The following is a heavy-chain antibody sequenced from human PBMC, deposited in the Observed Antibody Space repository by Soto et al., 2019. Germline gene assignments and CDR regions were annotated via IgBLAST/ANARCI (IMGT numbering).Heavy chain of an antibody. CDR2: ISAYNGNT. CDR1: GYTFTSYG. J-gene: IGHJ6*03. Sequence: ASVKVSCKASGYTFTSYGISWVRQAPGQGLEWMGWISAYNGNTNYAQKIQGRVTMTTDTSTSTAYMELRSLRSDDTAVYYCAREGVTGTMDYYYYMDVWGKGTTVTVSS. CDR3: AREGVTGTMDYYYYMDV. D-gene: IGHD1-7*01. V-gene: IGHV1-18*01.